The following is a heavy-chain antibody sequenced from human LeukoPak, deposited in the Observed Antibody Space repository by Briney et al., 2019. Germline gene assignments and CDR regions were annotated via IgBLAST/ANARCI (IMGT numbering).Heavy chain of an antibody. V-gene: IGHV3-30*03. CDR3: ARHSIVGATDFDY. D-gene: IGHD1-26*01. CDR2: ISYDGSNK. CDR1: GFTFSSYG. Sequence: GRSLRLSCAASGFTFSSYGMHWVRQAPGKGLEWVAVISYDGSNKYYADSVKGRFTISRDNSKNTLYLQMNSLRAEDTAVYYCARHSIVGATDFDYWGQGTLVTVSS. J-gene: IGHJ4*02.